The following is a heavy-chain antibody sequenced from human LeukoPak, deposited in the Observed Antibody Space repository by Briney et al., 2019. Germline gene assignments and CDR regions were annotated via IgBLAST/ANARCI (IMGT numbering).Heavy chain of an antibody. CDR1: GGSISSGDYY. J-gene: IGHJ5*02. V-gene: IGHV4-30-4*08. D-gene: IGHD6-6*01. CDR3: ARHGLSIATPGRWFDP. Sequence: SETLSLTCTVSGGSISSGDYYWSWIRQPPGKGLEWIGYIYYSGSTYYNPSLKSRVTISVDTSKNQFSLKLSSVTAADTAVYYCARHGLSIATPGRWFDPWGQGTLVTVSS. CDR2: IYYSGST.